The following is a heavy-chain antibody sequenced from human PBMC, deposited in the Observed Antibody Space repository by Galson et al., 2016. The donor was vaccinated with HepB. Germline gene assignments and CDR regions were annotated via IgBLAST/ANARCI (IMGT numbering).Heavy chain of an antibody. CDR1: GFTFSSYP. V-gene: IGHV3-23*01. CDR3: AKRTSDWYEDY. J-gene: IGHJ4*02. D-gene: IGHD6-19*01. CDR2: ISVSGANT. Sequence: SLRLSCAASGFTFSSYPMIWVRQAPGKGLEWVSAISVSGANTYYADSVKGRFTISRDNSKSTLYLQMKSLRAEDTAVFYCAKRTSDWYEDYWGQGTLVTVSS.